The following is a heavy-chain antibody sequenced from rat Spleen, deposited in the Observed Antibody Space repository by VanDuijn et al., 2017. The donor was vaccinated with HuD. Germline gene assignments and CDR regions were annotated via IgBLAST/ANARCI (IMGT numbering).Heavy chain of an antibody. CDR2: ISYDGSST. CDR3: ATDTFYDGTYYPGGFDY. V-gene: IGHV5-7*01. CDR1: GVTFSNSA. Sequence: EVQLVESGGGLVQPGRSLKLSCAASGVTFSNSAMTWVRQAPTKGLEWVASISYDGSSTYYRDSVKGRFTISRDNAKSTLYLQMDSLRSEDTATYYCATDTFYDGTYYPGGFDYWGQGVMVTVSS. J-gene: IGHJ2*01. D-gene: IGHD1-12*02.